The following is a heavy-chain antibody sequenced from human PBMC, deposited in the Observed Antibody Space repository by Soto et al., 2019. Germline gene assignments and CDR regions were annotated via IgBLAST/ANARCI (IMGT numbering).Heavy chain of an antibody. CDR1: GFTFSSYS. J-gene: IGHJ6*02. CDR2: ISSSSSYI. V-gene: IGHV3-21*01. Sequence: EVQLVESGGGVVQPGGSLRLSCAASGFTFSSYSMNWVRQAPGKGLEWVSSISSSSSYIYYADSVKGRFTISRDNAKNSLYLQMNSLRAEDTAVYYCAIDLIAASASGMDVWGQGTTVTVSS. D-gene: IGHD6-13*01. CDR3: AIDLIAASASGMDV.